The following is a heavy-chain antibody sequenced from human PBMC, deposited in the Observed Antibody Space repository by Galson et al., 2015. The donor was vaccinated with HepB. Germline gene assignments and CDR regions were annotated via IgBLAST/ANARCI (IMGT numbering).Heavy chain of an antibody. CDR1: GGSVTSYY. V-gene: IGHV4-59*02. CDR3: ARGDRGVHHFYYGMDV. J-gene: IGHJ6*02. D-gene: IGHD3-10*01. Sequence: ETLSLTCSVSGGSVTSYYWTWIRQPPGKGLEWIGYIYYSGYTTSNPSLKSRVTISIDTSENQVSLRLTSATAADTAIYYCARGDRGVHHFYYGMDVWGQGTTVTVSS. CDR2: IYYSGYT.